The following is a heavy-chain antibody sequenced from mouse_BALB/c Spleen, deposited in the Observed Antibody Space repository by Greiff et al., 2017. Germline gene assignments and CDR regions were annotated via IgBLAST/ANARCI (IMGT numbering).Heavy chain of an antibody. D-gene: IGHD2-4*01. V-gene: IGHV5-4*02. Sequence: DVMLVESGGGLVKPGGSLKLSCAASGFTFSDYYMYWVRQTPEKRLEWVATISDGGSYTYYPDSVKGRFTISRDNAKNNLYLQMSSLKSEDTAMYYCARGGDDYGVAYWGQGTLVTVSA. J-gene: IGHJ3*01. CDR3: ARGGDDYGVAY. CDR2: ISDGGSYT. CDR1: GFTFSDYY.